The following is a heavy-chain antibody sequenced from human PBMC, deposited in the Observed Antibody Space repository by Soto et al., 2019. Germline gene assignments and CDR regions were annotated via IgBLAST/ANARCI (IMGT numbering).Heavy chain of an antibody. V-gene: IGHV1-46*01. J-gene: IGHJ4*02. CDR2: INPSGGYT. D-gene: IGHD6-19*01. CDR1: GYTFSSYY. CDR3: ARVPSSGWPYFFDY. Sequence: ASVKVSCKASGYTFSSYYMNWVRQAPGQGLEWLGIINPSGGYTTYAQRFLGRVTMTSDTSTSTVHMELGSLTSEDTAMYYCARVPSSGWPYFFDYWGLGTLVTVSS.